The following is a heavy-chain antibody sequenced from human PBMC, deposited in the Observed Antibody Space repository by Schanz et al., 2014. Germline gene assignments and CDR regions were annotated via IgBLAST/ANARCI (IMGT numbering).Heavy chain of an antibody. J-gene: IGHJ4*02. Sequence: EVQLVESGGGLVKPGGSLRLSCAASGFTFRSYSMNWVRQAPGKGMEWVSSLSGSSSYIKLEDSVKGRFTISRDNAKSSLYLQMNRLRAKKTAVYYCANLGSGWSFFDYWGQGTLVTVSS. CDR1: GFTFRSYS. CDR2: LSGSSSYI. D-gene: IGHD2-15*01. CDR3: ANLGSGWSFFDY. V-gene: IGHV3-21*01.